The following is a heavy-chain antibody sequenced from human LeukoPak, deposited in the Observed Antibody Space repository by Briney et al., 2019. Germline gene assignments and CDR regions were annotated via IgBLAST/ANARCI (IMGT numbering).Heavy chain of an antibody. J-gene: IGHJ5*02. V-gene: IGHV4-38-2*01. CDR2: IYYSGST. CDR1: GFIFSIYS. D-gene: IGHD2-15*01. Sequence: GSLRLSCAASGFIFSIYSMNWVRQPPGKGLEWIGSIYYSGSTYYNPSLKSRVTISVDTSKNQFSLKLSSVTAADTAVYYCASAKQDIVVVVAATKYNWFDPWGQGTLVTVSS. CDR3: ASAKQDIVVVVAATKYNWFDP.